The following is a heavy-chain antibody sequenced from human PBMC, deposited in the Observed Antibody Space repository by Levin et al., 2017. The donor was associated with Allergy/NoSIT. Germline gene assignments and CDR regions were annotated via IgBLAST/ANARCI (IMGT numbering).Heavy chain of an antibody. V-gene: IGHV3-23*01. CDR2: ISGLGGTT. D-gene: IGHD5-18*01. CDR1: GFTFSSYA. J-gene: IGHJ4*02. Sequence: GGSLRLSCAASGFTFSSYAMSWVRQAPGKGLEWVSLISGLGGTTNYADSVKGRFTISRDNSKNTLYLQMNSLRAEDTAVYYCARVGFTYGRYYDYWGQGTLVTVSS. CDR3: ARVGFTYGRYYDY.